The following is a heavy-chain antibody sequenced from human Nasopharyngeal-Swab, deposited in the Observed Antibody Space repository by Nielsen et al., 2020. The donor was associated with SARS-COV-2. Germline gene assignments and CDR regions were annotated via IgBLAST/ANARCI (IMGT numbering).Heavy chain of an antibody. CDR3: ARVFTIFGYYYYMDV. CDR2: IYHSGST. D-gene: IGHD3-10*02. CDR1: GGSISSSNW. Sequence: SETLSLTCAVSGGSISSSNWWSWVRQPPGKGLEWIGEIYHSGSTKYNPSLKSRVTISVDKSKNQFSLNLSSVTAADTAVYYCARVFTIFGYYYYMDVWGKGTTVTDSS. J-gene: IGHJ6*03. V-gene: IGHV4-4*02.